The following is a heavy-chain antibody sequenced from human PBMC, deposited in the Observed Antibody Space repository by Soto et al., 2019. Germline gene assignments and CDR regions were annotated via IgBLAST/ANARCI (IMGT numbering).Heavy chain of an antibody. CDR1: GDSVSSTSTA. V-gene: IGHV6-1*01. Sequence: SPTLSLTCAISGDSVSSTSTAWSWIRQSPSRGLEWLGRTYYRSKWYSDYAVSVKSRITINPDTSKNQFSLQLNSVTPEDTAVYYCARGSYYSGWVWGQGTLVTGSS. CDR3: ARGSYYSGWV. J-gene: IGHJ4*02. D-gene: IGHD6-19*01. CDR2: TYYRSKWYS.